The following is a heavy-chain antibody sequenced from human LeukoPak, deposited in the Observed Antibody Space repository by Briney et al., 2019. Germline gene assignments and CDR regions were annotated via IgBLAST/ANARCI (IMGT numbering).Heavy chain of an antibody. CDR1: GGTFISYA. CDR2: IIPIFGTA. V-gene: IGHV1-69*05. Sequence: SVKVSCKASGGTFISYAISWVRQAPGQGLEWMGRIIPIFGTANYAQKFQGRVTITTDESTSTAYMELSSLRSEDTAVYYCAREDSRLHPNWFDPWGQGTLVTVSS. D-gene: IGHD2-15*01. CDR3: AREDSRLHPNWFDP. J-gene: IGHJ5*02.